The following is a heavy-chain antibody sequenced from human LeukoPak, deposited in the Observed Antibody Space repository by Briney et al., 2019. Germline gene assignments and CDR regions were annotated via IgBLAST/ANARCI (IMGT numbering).Heavy chain of an antibody. D-gene: IGHD3-22*01. Sequence: GGSLRLSCAASEFTFSDHYMDWVRQAPGKGLEWVSHISRSGSTRYYADSLKGRFTISRDNAKNSLYLQMNSLRAEDTAVYYCARTAYYYDSSGYDDAFDIWGQGTMVTVSS. J-gene: IGHJ3*02. CDR2: ISRSGSTR. CDR1: EFTFSDHY. V-gene: IGHV3-11*01. CDR3: ARTAYYYDSSGYDDAFDI.